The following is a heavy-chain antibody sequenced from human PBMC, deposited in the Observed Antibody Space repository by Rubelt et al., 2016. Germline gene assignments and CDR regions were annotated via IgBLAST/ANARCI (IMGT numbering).Heavy chain of an antibody. CDR1: GGSFSGYY. V-gene: IGHV4-59*10. Sequence: QVQLQQWGAGLLKPSETLSLTCAVYGGSFSGYYWSWIRQPAGKGLEWIGRIYTSGGTNYNPSLRSRVTMSVDTSKNQFSLKLSSVTAADTAVYDCARETQPTVTTRGEVDYWGQGTLVTVSS. CDR3: ARETQPTVTTRGEVDY. D-gene: IGHD4-17*01. CDR2: IYTSGGT. J-gene: IGHJ4*02.